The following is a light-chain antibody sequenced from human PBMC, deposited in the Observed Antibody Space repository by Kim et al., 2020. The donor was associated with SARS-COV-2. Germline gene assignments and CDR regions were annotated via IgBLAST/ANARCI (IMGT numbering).Light chain of an antibody. CDR1: RSNVGTYN. CDR2: RNN. Sequence: QSVLTQPPSASGTPGQRVAISCSGSRSNVGTYNVYWYQLLPGTAPRLLIYRNNQRPSGVPDRFSGSKSGTSASLAISGLRSEDESDYYCATWDDSLSVVVFGGGTQPDRP. V-gene: IGLV1-47*01. J-gene: IGLJ2*01. CDR3: ATWDDSLSVVV.